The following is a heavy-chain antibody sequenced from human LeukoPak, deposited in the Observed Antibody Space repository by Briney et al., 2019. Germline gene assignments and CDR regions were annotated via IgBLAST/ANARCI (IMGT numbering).Heavy chain of an antibody. CDR2: IKEDGSEK. D-gene: IGHD6-13*01. Sequence: GGSLRLSWAASGFTFSNYWMSWVRQAPGKGLEWVANIKEDGSEKYYVDSVKGRFTISRDNARNSLYLQMNSLRAEDTAVYYCASGRQLGYWGQGTLVTVSS. CDR3: ASGRQLGY. V-gene: IGHV3-7*01. CDR1: GFTFSNYW. J-gene: IGHJ4*02.